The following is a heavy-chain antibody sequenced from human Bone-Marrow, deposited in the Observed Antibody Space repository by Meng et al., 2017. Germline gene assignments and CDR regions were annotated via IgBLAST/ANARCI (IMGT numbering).Heavy chain of an antibody. J-gene: IGHJ4*02. V-gene: IGHV3-11*01. D-gene: IGHD3-16*01. CDR3: AREKNPQRYDYVWGPYSDY. Sequence: LSLTCAASGFTFSRYWMSWLRQAQAKGLEWVSYISSSGSTIYYADSVKGRFTISRDNAKHSLYLQMNSLRAEDTAVYYCAREKNPQRYDYVWGPYSDYWGQGTLVTVSS. CDR1: GFTFSRYW. CDR2: ISSSGSTI.